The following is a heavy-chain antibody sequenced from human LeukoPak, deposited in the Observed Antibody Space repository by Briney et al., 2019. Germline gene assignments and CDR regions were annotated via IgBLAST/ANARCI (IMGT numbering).Heavy chain of an antibody. CDR2: ISGSGGSA. Sequence: GGSLRLSCAASGFTFSRYWMHWVRQAPGKGLEWVSAISGSGGSAYYADSVKGRFTISRDNSKNTLYLQMNSLRAEDTAVYYCAKDIVVVPAAMPGVGYYYYGMDVWGQGTTVTVSS. CDR1: GFTFSRYW. J-gene: IGHJ6*02. D-gene: IGHD2-2*01. V-gene: IGHV3-23*01. CDR3: AKDIVVVPAAMPGVGYYYYGMDV.